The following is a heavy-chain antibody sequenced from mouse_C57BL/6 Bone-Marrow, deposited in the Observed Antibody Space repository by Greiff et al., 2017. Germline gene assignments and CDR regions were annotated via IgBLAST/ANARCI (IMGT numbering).Heavy chain of an antibody. D-gene: IGHD2-4*01. V-gene: IGHV1-50*01. CDR3: ARASDDDGSWFAY. CDR2: IDPSDSYT. CDR1: GYTFTSYW. Sequence: VQLQQPGAELVKPGASVKLSCKASGYTFTSYWMQWVKQRPGQGLEWIGEIDPSDSYTNYNQKFKGKATLTVDTSSSTAYMQLSSLTSEDSAVYYCARASDDDGSWFAYWGQGTLVTVSA. J-gene: IGHJ3*01.